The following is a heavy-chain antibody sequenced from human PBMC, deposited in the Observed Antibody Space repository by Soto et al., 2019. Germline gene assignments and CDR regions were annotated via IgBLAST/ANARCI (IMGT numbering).Heavy chain of an antibody. D-gene: IGHD4-17*01. J-gene: IGHJ4*02. CDR1: GGSISSGGYS. V-gene: IGHV4-30-2*01. CDR2: IYHSGST. CDR3: ARGVTTVTTFDY. Sequence: QLQLQESGSGLVKPSQTLSLTCAVSGGSISSGGYSCNWIRQPPGKGLEWIGYIYHSGSTYYNPSLKMRVXMXVHXSKNQCSLKLSSVTAADTAVYYCARGVTTVTTFDYWGQGTLVTVSS.